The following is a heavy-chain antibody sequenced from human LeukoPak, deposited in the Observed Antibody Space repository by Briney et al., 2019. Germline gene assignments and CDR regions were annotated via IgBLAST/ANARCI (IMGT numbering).Heavy chain of an antibody. D-gene: IGHD3-16*01. J-gene: IGHJ3*01. V-gene: IGHV3-33*01. CDR1: GFSFSSSG. CDR3: AREISTFVNAFDL. Sequence: GRSLRLSCAASGFSFSSSGMHWVRQAPGKGLEWVAVIWYDGSNEYYADSVKGRFTISRDNSKNTLHLQMNSLRVEGTSVYYCAREISTFVNAFDLWGQGTLVAVSS. CDR2: IWYDGSNE.